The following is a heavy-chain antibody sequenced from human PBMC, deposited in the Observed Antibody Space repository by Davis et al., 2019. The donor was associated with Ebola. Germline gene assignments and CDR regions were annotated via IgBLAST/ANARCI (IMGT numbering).Heavy chain of an antibody. J-gene: IGHJ6*02. D-gene: IGHD4-17*01. Sequence: GESLKISCAASGFTFSSYWMSWVRQAPGKGLEWVSAISGSGGSTYYADSVKGRFTISRDNSKNTLYLQMNSLRAEDTAVYYCARGDYGAYYYYGMDVWGQGTTVTVSS. CDR3: ARGDYGAYYYYGMDV. CDR1: GFTFSSYW. V-gene: IGHV3-23*01. CDR2: ISGSGGST.